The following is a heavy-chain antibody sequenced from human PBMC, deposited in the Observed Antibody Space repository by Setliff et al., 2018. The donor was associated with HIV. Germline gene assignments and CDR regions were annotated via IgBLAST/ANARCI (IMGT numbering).Heavy chain of an antibody. CDR1: GGSISSGDYY. CDR3: AREFYHYDSSDYYSDYYYYYMDV. CDR2: IYYSGST. V-gene: IGHV4-30-4*08. Sequence: PSETLSLTCTVSGGSISSGDYYWSWIRQPPGKGLEWIGYIYYSGSTYYNPSLKSRVTISVDMSKNQFSLKLSSVTAADTAVFYCAREFYHYDSSDYYSDYYYYYMDVWGKGTTVTVSS. J-gene: IGHJ6*03. D-gene: IGHD3-22*01.